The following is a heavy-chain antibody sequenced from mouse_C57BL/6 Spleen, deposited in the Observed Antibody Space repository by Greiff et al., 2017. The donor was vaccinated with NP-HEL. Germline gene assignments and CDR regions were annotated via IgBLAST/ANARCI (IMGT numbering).Heavy chain of an antibody. V-gene: IGHV1-50*01. J-gene: IGHJ3*01. Sequence: QVQLQQPGAELVKPGASVKLSCKASGYTFTSYWMQWVKQRPGQGLEWIGEIDPSDSYTNYNQKFKGKATLTVDTSSSTAYMQLSSLTSEDSAVYYCARRGSPGAYWGQGTLVTVSA. CDR2: IDPSDSYT. CDR3: ARRGSPGAY. CDR1: GYTFTSYW.